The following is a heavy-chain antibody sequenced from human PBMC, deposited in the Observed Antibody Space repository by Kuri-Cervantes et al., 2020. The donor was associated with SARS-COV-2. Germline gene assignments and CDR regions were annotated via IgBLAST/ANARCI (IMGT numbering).Heavy chain of an antibody. CDR3: AKEAQRVRVGATSLFY. Sequence: LKISCAASGFTFSSYAMSWVRQAPGKGLEWVSAISGSGGSTYYADSVKGRFTISRDNSKNTLYLQMNSLRAEDTAVYYCAKEAQRVRVGATSLFYWGQGTLVTVSS. CDR1: GFTFSSYA. V-gene: IGHV3-23*01. D-gene: IGHD1-26*01. J-gene: IGHJ4*02. CDR2: ISGSGGST.